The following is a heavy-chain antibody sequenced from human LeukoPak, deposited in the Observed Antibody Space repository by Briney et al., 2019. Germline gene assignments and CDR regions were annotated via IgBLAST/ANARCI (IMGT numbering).Heavy chain of an antibody. D-gene: IGHD4-17*01. V-gene: IGHV3-7*01. J-gene: IGHJ4*02. Sequence: PSETLSLTCAVYGGSFSGYYWSWVRQAPGKGLEWVANIKQDGSEKYYVDSVKGRFTISRDNAKNSLYLQMNSLRAEDTAVYYCARVRLTVTTFKRQNFDYWGQGTLVTVSS. CDR2: IKQDGSEK. CDR1: GGSFSGYY. CDR3: ARVRLTVTTFKRQNFDY.